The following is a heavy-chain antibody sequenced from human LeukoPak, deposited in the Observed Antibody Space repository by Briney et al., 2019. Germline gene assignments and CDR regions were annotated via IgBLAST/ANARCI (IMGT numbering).Heavy chain of an antibody. CDR2: INPNSGGT. D-gene: IGHD3-10*01. CDR1: GGTFSSYA. Sequence: ASVKVSCKASGGTFSSYAISWVRQAPGQGLEWMGRINPNSGGTNYAQKFQGRVTMTRDTSISTAYMELSSLRSEDTAVYYCAREGSGSYYRDYYYYGMDVWGQGTTVTVSS. V-gene: IGHV1-2*06. J-gene: IGHJ6*02. CDR3: AREGSGSYYRDYYYYGMDV.